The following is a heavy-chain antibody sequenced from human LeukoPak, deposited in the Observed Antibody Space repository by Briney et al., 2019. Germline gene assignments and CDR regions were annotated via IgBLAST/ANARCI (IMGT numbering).Heavy chain of an antibody. J-gene: IGHJ3*02. CDR3: AKDFEWELLGAFDI. V-gene: IGHV3-9*01. CDR1: GFTFDDYA. CDR2: ISWNSGSI. D-gene: IGHD1-26*01. Sequence: GGSLRLSCAASGFTFDDYAMHWVRQAPGKGLEWVSGISWNSGSIGYADSVKGRFTISRDNAKNSLYLQMNSLRAEDTALYYCAKDFEWELLGAFDIWGQGTMVTVSS.